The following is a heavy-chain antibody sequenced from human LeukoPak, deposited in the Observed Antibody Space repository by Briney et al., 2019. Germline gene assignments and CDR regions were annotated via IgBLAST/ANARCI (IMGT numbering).Heavy chain of an antibody. J-gene: IGHJ4*02. CDR2: ISAYNGNT. CDR3: AREDSNLYYYDSSGYYDY. CDR1: GYTFTSYG. D-gene: IGHD3-22*01. V-gene: IGHV1-18*01. Sequence: GASVKVSCKASGYTFTSYGISWVRQAPGQGLEWMGWISAYNGNTNYAQKLQGRVTMTTDTSTSTAYMELSRLRSDDTAVYYCAREDSNLYYYDSSGYYDYWGQGTLVTVSS.